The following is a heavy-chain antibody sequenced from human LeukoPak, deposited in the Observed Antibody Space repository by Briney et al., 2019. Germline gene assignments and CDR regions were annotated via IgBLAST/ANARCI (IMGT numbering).Heavy chain of an antibody. CDR1: GFTFSSYS. Sequence: GGSLRLSCAASGFTFSSYSMNWVRQAPGKGLEWVSYISSSSSTIYYADSVKGRFTISRDNAKNSLYLQRNSLRAEDTAVYYCARGVYYDFWSGPDAFDIWGQGTMVTVSS. J-gene: IGHJ3*02. V-gene: IGHV3-48*01. D-gene: IGHD3-3*01. CDR2: ISSSSSTI. CDR3: ARGVYYDFWSGPDAFDI.